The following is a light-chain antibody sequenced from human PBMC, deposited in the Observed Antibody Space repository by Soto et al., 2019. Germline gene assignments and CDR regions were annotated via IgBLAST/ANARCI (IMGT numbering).Light chain of an antibody. J-gene: IGKJ1*01. V-gene: IGKV3-20*01. CDR2: STS. Sequence: EIVSTQSPGTLSLSPGERARLSCRASQGVSSNYLAWYQQKSGQAPRLLLYSTSSRATGIPERFSGSGSGTDFTLTISRLEPEDFAVYYCQHYGSSRTFGQGTKV. CDR1: QGVSSNY. CDR3: QHYGSSRT.